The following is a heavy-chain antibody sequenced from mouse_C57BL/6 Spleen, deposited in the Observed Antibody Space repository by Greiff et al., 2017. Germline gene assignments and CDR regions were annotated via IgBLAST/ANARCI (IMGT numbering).Heavy chain of an antibody. Sequence: QVHVKQPGAELVKPGASVKMSCKASGYTFTSYWITWVKQRPGQGLEWIGDIYPGSGSTNYNEKFKSKATLTVDTSSSTAYMQLSSLTSEDSAVYYCARIEVTTVVFDYWGQGTTLTVSS. CDR1: GYTFTSYW. CDR2: IYPGSGST. D-gene: IGHD1-1*01. V-gene: IGHV1-55*01. CDR3: ARIEVTTVVFDY. J-gene: IGHJ2*01.